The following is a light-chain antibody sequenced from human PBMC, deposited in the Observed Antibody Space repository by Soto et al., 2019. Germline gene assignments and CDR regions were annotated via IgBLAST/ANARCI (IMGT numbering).Light chain of an antibody. J-gene: IGKJ1*01. Sequence: DIQMTQSPSSLSASVGDRVTITCRASQSISSYLNWYQQKPGKAPKLLIYAASSLQSGVPSRFSGSASGPDFTLPISSLQPEDFATYYCQQSYSTPWTFGQGTKVEIK. V-gene: IGKV1-39*01. CDR2: AAS. CDR3: QQSYSTPWT. CDR1: QSISSY.